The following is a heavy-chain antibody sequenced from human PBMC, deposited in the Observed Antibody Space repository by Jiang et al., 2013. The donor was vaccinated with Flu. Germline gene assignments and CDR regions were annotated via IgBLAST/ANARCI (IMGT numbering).Heavy chain of an antibody. Sequence: QLLESGGGLVQPGKSLRVSCATSGFSFSIQGMSWVRQAPGKGLEWVSSISANGRNPSYADSVKGRFTISRDTSKRSLYLQMNSLRVEDTAIYYCVTAFNYHSNSPFDFWGQGTLVSVSS. CDR3: VTAFNYHSNSPFDF. D-gene: IGHD4-11*01. CDR2: ISANGRNP. J-gene: IGHJ4*02. V-gene: IGHV3-23*01. CDR1: GFSFSIQG.